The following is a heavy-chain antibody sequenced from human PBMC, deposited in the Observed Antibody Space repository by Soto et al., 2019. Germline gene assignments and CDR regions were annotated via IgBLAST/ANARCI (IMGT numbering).Heavy chain of an antibody. D-gene: IGHD3-22*01. Sequence: PSETLSLTCTVSGGSISNNNYYWGWIRQPPGKGLGWIGSINHSGSTSYNPSLKSRVTISVDTSKNQFSLKLSSVTAADTAVYYCARPRYYYDGSGYPGFNDYWGQGTLVTVSS. V-gene: IGHV4-39*01. CDR3: ARPRYYYDGSGYPGFNDY. CDR2: INHSGST. CDR1: GGSISNNNYY. J-gene: IGHJ4*02.